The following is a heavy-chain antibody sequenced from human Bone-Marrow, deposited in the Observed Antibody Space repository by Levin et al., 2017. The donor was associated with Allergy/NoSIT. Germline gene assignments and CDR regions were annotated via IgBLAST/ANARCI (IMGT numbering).Heavy chain of an antibody. J-gene: IGHJ2*01. D-gene: IGHD3-10*01. Sequence: GGSLRLSCAVSGVTVSSSYLAWVRQAPGKGLQWVSAIYSVGDTRYADSVKGRFTISRDTSQNFVYLQMNSLRTEDTAVYYCARFLPGGSWYFDVWGRGTLVTVSS. CDR1: GVTVSSSY. CDR3: ARFLPGGSWYFDV. CDR2: IYSVGDT. V-gene: IGHV3-53*01.